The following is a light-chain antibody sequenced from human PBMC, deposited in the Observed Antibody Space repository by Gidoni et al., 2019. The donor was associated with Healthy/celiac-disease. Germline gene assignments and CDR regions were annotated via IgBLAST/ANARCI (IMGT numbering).Light chain of an antibody. Sequence: QSALTPPASVSGSPGQSITISCTGTSSDVGGYHYVSWYQQHPGKAPKLMIYDVSNRPSGVSNRFSGSKSGNTASLTISGLQAEDEADYYCSSYTSSSTPVVFGGGTKLTVL. V-gene: IGLV2-14*03. CDR3: SSYTSSSTPVV. CDR2: DVS. CDR1: SSDVGGYHY. J-gene: IGLJ2*01.